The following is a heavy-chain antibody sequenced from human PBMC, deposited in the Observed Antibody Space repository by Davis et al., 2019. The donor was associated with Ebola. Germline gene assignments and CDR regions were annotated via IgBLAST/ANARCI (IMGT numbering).Heavy chain of an antibody. CDR2: IKSDISYI. CDR3: ARKDFGDYAYSDY. D-gene: IGHD4-17*01. Sequence: GGSLRLSCAASGFSFTSFDMNWVRQAPGGGLEWVASIKSDISYIHYAASVRGRFTVSRDNAKNSLYLQMTSLRVEDTAVYYCARKDFGDYAYSDYWGQGTLVTVSS. V-gene: IGHV3-21*01. CDR1: GFSFTSFD. J-gene: IGHJ4*02.